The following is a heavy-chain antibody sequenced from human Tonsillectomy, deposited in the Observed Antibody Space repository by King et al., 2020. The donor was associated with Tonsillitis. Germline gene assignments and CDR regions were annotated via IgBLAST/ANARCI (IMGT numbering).Heavy chain of an antibody. J-gene: IGHJ4*02. V-gene: IGHV1-18*01. CDR2: ISGYNGNR. CDR1: GYTFTSYG. D-gene: IGHD6-13*01. Sequence: VQLVESGAEVKKPGASVKVSCTASGYTFTSYGISWVRQAPGQGLEWLGWISGYNGNRNYVQKVQGRVTMTTDTSTRTAYMELRSLRSDDTAFYYCARDQGIAVAGLTDYWGQGTLVTVSS. CDR3: ARDQGIAVAGLTDY.